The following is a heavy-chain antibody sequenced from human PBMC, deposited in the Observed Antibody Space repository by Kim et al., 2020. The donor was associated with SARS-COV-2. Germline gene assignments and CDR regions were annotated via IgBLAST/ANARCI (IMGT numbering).Heavy chain of an antibody. CDR3: ARGKNAVMYALTLNWFDP. D-gene: IGHD2-8*02. V-gene: IGHV4-31*03. Sequence: SETLSLTCTVSGGSVSSGDYYWSWIRQHPGKGLEWIGYIHDSGSTYYNPSLKSRIAISMDTSKNHFSLKLSSVTAADTAVYFCARGKNAVMYALTLNWFDPWGRGTLVTVSS. CDR2: IHDSGST. J-gene: IGHJ5*02. CDR1: GGSVSSGDYY.